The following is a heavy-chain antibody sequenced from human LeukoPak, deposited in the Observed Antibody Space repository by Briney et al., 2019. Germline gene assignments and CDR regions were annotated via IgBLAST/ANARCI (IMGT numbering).Heavy chain of an antibody. CDR3: AKEGGQWLVLPKNYFDY. CDR1: GFTVSSDS. J-gene: IGHJ4*02. Sequence: GGSLRLSCTVSGFTVSSDSMSWVRQAPGKGLEWVSAISGSGGSTYYADSVKGRFTISRDNSENTLYLQMNSLRAEDTAVYYCAKEGGQWLVLPKNYFDYWGQGTLVTVSS. V-gene: IGHV3-23*01. D-gene: IGHD6-19*01. CDR2: ISGSGGST.